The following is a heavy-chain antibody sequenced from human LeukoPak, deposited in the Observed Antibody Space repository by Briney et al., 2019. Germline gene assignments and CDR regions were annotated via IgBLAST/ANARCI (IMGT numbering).Heavy chain of an antibody. Sequence: GGSLRLSCAASGFTFSTYWMHWVRQAPGKGLVWISRIESDGSTTSYADSVKGRFTISRDNAKNMLYLQMNSLRAEDTAVYYCTRGYGDYARLPFGCWGQGALVTVSS. CDR2: IESDGSTT. CDR3: TRGYGDYARLPFGC. J-gene: IGHJ4*02. D-gene: IGHD4-17*01. CDR1: GFTFSTYW. V-gene: IGHV3-74*01.